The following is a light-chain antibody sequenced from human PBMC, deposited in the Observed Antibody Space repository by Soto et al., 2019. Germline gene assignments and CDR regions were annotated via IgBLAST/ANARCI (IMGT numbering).Light chain of an antibody. J-gene: IGKJ1*01. V-gene: IGKV3-20*01. Sequence: EIVMTQSPATLSVSPGETATLSFRASQRVSRNLAWYQQKPGQAPRLLIYGASSRATGIPDRFSGSGSGTDFTLTISRLEPEDFAVYYCQQYGSSPTFGQGTKVDIK. CDR3: QQYGSSPT. CDR2: GAS. CDR1: QRVSRN.